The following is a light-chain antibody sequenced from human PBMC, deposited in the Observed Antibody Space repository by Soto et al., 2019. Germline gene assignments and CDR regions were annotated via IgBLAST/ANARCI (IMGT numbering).Light chain of an antibody. CDR2: DAS. J-gene: IGKJ1*01. V-gene: IGKV1-5*01. CDR1: QSVSGW. Sequence: DIQSTQSPATLTAXVGDTVTVTXRASQSVSGWLAWYQQKPGEAPKLLIYDASALPRGVPSRFSGSGSGTKFTLTIASLQPDDFAAYYCQQYETFSGTFGPGTKVDI. CDR3: QQYETFSGT.